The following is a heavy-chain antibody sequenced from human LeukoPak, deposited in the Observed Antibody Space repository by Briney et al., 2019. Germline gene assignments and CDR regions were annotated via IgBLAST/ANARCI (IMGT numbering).Heavy chain of an antibody. CDR2: IYYSGST. CDR3: ATRYYDYVWGSYRSGDY. J-gene: IGHJ4*02. CDR1: GGSISNYY. Sequence: SETLSLTCAVSGGSISNYYWSWIRQPPGKRLEWIGYIYYSGSTNYNPSLKSRGTISVDTSTNHFSLKLSSVPGADTAVYYCATRYYDYVWGSYRSGDYWGQGTLVTVS. V-gene: IGHV4-59*08. D-gene: IGHD3-16*02.